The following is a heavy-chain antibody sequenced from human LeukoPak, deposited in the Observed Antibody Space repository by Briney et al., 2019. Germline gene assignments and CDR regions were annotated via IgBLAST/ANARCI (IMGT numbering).Heavy chain of an antibody. J-gene: IGHJ3*02. V-gene: IGHV3-21*01. Sequence: GGCLRLSCAASGFTFSSYSMNWVRQAPGKGLEWVSSIRSISGYIYYADSVKGRFTISRDNAKNSLYLQMNSLRAEDTAVYYCARDRYYYDSSGYSPPKDAFDIWGQGTMVTVSS. CDR1: GFTFSSYS. D-gene: IGHD3-22*01. CDR2: IRSISGYI. CDR3: ARDRYYYDSSGYSPPKDAFDI.